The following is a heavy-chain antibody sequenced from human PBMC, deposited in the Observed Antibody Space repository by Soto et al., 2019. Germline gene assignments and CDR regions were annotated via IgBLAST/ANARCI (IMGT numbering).Heavy chain of an antibody. Sequence: GGSLILSCAASGFTFSSYCMHWVRKDTGKGLEWVAVISYDGSNKYYADSVKGRFTISRDNSKNTLYLQMNSLRAEDTAVYYCAKGKSGSTYYYYGMDVWGQGTTVTVS. J-gene: IGHJ6*02. D-gene: IGHD5-12*01. V-gene: IGHV3-30*18. CDR1: GFTFSSYC. CDR2: ISYDGSNK. CDR3: AKGKSGSTYYYYGMDV.